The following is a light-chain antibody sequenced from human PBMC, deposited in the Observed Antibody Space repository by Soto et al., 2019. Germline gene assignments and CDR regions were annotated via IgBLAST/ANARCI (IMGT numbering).Light chain of an antibody. CDR2: GAS. CDR3: LQDINYPRT. CDR1: QGIGNA. Sequence: AIPMTQSPSSLSASVGDRVTISCRASQGIGNALGWYQQKPGKPPKLLIYGASNLQSGVPPRFSGSGSGTDFSLAISSMQHADYATNYYLQDINYPRTFGQGTQVEFK. J-gene: IGKJ1*01. V-gene: IGKV1-6*01.